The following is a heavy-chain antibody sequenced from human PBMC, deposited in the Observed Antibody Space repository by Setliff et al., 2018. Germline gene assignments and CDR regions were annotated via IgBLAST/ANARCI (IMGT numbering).Heavy chain of an antibody. Sequence: ASVKVSCKASGYSFTSYYMYWVRQAPGQGLEWMGTISPGGGSASIVEQFQGRLTMTRDTSTSTIYMEFSSLRSDDTAVYYCARAGVAAAGRKGVFEYWGQGTLVTVSS. CDR3: ARAGVAAAGRKGVFEY. CDR1: GYSFTSYY. CDR2: ISPGGGSA. D-gene: IGHD6-13*01. J-gene: IGHJ4*02. V-gene: IGHV1-46*01.